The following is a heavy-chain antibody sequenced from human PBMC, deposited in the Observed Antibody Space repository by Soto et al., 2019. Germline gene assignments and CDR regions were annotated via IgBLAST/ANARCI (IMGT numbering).Heavy chain of an antibody. Sequence: GGSLRLSCAASGFTFSSYDMHWVRQATGKGLEWVSAIGTAGDTYYPGSVKGRFTISRENAKNSLYLQMNSLRAEDTAVYYCARGRFLEPLDYWGQGTLVTVSS. CDR3: ARGRFLEPLDY. J-gene: IGHJ4*02. CDR1: GFTFSSYD. V-gene: IGHV3-13*01. D-gene: IGHD3-3*01. CDR2: IGTAGDT.